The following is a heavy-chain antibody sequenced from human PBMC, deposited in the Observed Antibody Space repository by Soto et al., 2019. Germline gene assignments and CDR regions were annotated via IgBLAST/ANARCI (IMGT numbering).Heavy chain of an antibody. D-gene: IGHD3-22*01. CDR1: GSSFSSYG. CDR2: ISYAGTNK. J-gene: IGHJ6*02. CDR3: AEGLSLLPKLMDV. V-gene: IGHV3-30*03. Sequence: PGGTMRLSWSPSGSSFSSYGMYTVPQAQSKGQAWVEVISYAGTNKYYADSVQGRFTISSDNSQNTMYLQLNSLRAQDTPAYYWAEGLSLLPKLMDVWGQGAIVTISS.